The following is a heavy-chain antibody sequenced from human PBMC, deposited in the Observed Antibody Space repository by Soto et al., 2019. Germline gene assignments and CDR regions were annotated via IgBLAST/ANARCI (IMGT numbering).Heavy chain of an antibody. CDR3: AREIIPLTTDWYFDL. V-gene: IGHV4-30-4*01. CDR1: GGSISGGVYY. D-gene: IGHD4-17*01. J-gene: IGHJ2*01. Sequence: PSETLSLTCTVSGGSISGGVYYWSCIRQPPGKGLEWIGYIFDSGSTYYNPSLKSRVTISVDTSKNQFSLRLSSVTAADKAVYYCAREIIPLTTDWYFDLWGRGTLVTVSS. CDR2: IFDSGST.